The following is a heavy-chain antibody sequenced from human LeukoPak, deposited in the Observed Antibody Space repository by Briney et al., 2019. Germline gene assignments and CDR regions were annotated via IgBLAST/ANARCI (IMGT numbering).Heavy chain of an antibody. CDR1: GGSISSGGYS. CDR3: ARRVAAAGDRSSYYYYYGMDV. V-gene: IGHV4-30-2*01. CDR2: IYHSGST. Sequence: SQTLSLTCAVSGGSISSGGYSWSWIRQPPGKGLEWIGYIYHSGSTYYNPSLKSRVTISVDRSKNQFSLKLSSVTAADTAVYYCARRVAAAGDRSSYYYYYGMDVWGQGTTVTVSS. D-gene: IGHD6-13*01. J-gene: IGHJ6*02.